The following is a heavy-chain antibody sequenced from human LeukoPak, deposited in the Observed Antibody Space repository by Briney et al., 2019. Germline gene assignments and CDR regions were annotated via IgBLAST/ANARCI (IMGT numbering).Heavy chain of an antibody. J-gene: IGHJ4*02. CDR2: ISYDGSNK. CDR3: ARGLGIAVGFDY. V-gene: IGHV3-30*04. CDR1: GFTFSTYA. D-gene: IGHD6-19*01. Sequence: GGSLRLSCTVSGFTFSTYAMHWVRQAPGKGLEWVAVISYDGSNKYYTDSVKGRFTISRDNSKNTLYLQMNSLRAEDTAVYYCARGLGIAVGFDYWGQGTLVTVSS.